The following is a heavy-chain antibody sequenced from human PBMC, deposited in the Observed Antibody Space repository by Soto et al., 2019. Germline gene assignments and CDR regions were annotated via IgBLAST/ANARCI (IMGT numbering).Heavy chain of an antibody. Sequence: EVQLVESGGGLVQPGGSLRLSCAASGFTVSSNYMSWVRQATGKGLEWVSVIYSGGSTYYADSVKRRFTISRDNSKNTLDLQMNSLRAEDTAVYYCVREEYQLLRSWFDPWGRGTLVTVSS. CDR3: VREEYQLLRSWFDP. J-gene: IGHJ5*02. CDR2: IYSGGST. V-gene: IGHV3-66*01. CDR1: GFTVSSNY. D-gene: IGHD2-2*01.